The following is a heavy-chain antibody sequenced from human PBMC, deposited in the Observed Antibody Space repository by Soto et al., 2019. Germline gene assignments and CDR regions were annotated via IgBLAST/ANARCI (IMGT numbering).Heavy chain of an antibody. D-gene: IGHD4-4*01. CDR1: GPAFPASG. CDR2: ILVGSGDT. CDR3: AAYSSAFSRAFDY. J-gene: IGHJ4*02. V-gene: IGHV1-58*01. Sequence: TSVKVSCKGSGPAFPASGVQWVRQTRGQRLEWMGWILVGSGDTNYSEKFHDRVTFSRDRSTSTVYLEMSGLRSEDTAIYYCAAYSSAFSRAFDYWGQGALVTVSS.